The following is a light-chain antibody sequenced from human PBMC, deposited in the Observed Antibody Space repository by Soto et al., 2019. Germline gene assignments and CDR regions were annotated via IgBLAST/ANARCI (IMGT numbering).Light chain of an antibody. J-gene: IGKJ1*01. V-gene: IGKV3-15*01. CDR1: QSVSSN. Sequence: EIVMTQSPATLSVSPGERATLSCRASQSVSSNLAWYQQKPGQAPRLLIYDASTRAPGIPARFSGSGSGTEFTITISSLQSEDFAVYYCQQYSAGWTFGQGTTVEIK. CDR3: QQYSAGWT. CDR2: DAS.